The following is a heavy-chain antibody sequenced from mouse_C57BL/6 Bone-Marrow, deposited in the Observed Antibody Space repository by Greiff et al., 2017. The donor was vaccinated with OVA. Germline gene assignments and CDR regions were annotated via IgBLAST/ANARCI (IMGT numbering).Heavy chain of an antibody. CDR1: GYTFTSYW. CDR3: SRWLLSLAY. V-gene: IGHV1-64*01. D-gene: IGHD2-3*01. J-gene: IGHJ3*01. Sequence: QVQLQQPGAELVKPGASVKLSCKASGYTFTSYWMHWVKQRPGQGLEWIGMIHPNSGGTNYNEKFKGTAALTADKSSSTAYMQLSSLTSEDSAAYYCSRWLLSLAYWGQGTLVTVSA. CDR2: IHPNSGGT.